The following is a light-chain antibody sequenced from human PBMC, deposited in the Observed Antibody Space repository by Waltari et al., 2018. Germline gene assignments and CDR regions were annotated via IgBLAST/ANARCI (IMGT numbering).Light chain of an antibody. CDR3: QSPDSSGAYV. J-gene: IGLJ1*01. CDR1: VLPTQD. V-gene: IGLV3-25*03. Sequence: SSALTQAPSVSVSPGQTARITCSGDVLPTQDAYWYQQTPGQAPVLVMYRDRERPSGIPERFSGSSSGTTVTLIISGVLAEDEADYYCQSPDSSGAYVFGPGTKLTVL. CDR2: RDR.